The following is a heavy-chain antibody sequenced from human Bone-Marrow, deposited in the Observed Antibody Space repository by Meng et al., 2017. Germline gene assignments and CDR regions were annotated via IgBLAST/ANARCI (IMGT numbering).Heavy chain of an antibody. CDR3: ARGYDSSGYYYDAYYFDY. CDR2: FDPEDGET. V-gene: IGHV1-24*01. Sequence: ASVKVSCKVSGYTLTELSMHWVRQAPGKGLEWMGGFDPEDGETIYAQKFQGRVTMTEDTSTDTAYMELSSLRSEDTAVFYCARGYDSSGYYYDAYYFDYWGQGTLVTVSS. D-gene: IGHD3-22*01. J-gene: IGHJ4*02. CDR1: GYTLTELS.